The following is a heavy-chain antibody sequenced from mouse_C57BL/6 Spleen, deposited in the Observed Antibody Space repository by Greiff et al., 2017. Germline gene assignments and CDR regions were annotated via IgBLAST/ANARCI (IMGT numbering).Heavy chain of an antibody. Sequence: QVQLQQSGAELMKPGASVKLSCKATGYTFTGYWIEWVKQRHGHGLEWIGEILPGRGSSKYNEKFKGQATFTADPSSNTAYMQLSSRTTEDSAIYYCARWTAQATFGFAYWVQGTLVTVSA. D-gene: IGHD3-2*02. CDR2: ILPGRGSS. J-gene: IGHJ3*01. V-gene: IGHV1-9*01. CDR3: ARWTAQATFGFAY. CDR1: GYTFTGYW.